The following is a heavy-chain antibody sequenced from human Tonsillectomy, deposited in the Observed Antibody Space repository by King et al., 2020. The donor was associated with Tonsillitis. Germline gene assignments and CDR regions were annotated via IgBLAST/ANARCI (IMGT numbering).Heavy chain of an antibody. CDR1: GFTFSSYW. D-gene: IGHD3/OR15-3a*01. V-gene: IGHV3-74*01. CDR2: INNDGSGT. Sequence: EVQLLESGGGLVQPGGSLRLSCAASGFTFSSYWMHWVRQAPGKGPVWGSRINNDGSGTSYADSVKGRFTISRDNAKNTVYLQVNSLRAEDTAVYYCARAQEDYFFDYWGQGTLVTVSS. CDR3: ARAQEDYFFDY. J-gene: IGHJ4*02.